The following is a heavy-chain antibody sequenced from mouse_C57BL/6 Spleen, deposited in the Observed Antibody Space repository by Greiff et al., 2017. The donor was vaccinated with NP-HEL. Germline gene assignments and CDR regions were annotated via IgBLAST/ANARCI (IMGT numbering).Heavy chain of an antibody. D-gene: IGHD2-4*01. CDR1: GYTFTSYW. Sequence: EVQLQQSGTVLARPGASVKMSCKTSGYTFTSYWMHWVKQRPGQGLEWIGAIYPGNSDTSYNQKFKGKAKLTAVTSASTAYMELSSLTNEDSAVYYCTRFYYDYEDWYFDVWGTGTTVTVSS. V-gene: IGHV1-5*01. CDR3: TRFYYDYEDWYFDV. CDR2: IYPGNSDT. J-gene: IGHJ1*03.